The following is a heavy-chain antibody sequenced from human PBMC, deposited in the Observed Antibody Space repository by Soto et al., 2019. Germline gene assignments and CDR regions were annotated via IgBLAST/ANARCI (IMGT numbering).Heavy chain of an antibody. Sequence: ASVKVSCKASGYTFTGYYMHCVRQAPGQGLEWMGWINPNSGGTNYAQKFQGWVTMTRDTSISTAYMELSRLRSDDTAVYYCARDLVGVRGVGYYYGMDVWGQGTTVTVS. D-gene: IGHD3-10*01. J-gene: IGHJ6*02. CDR2: INPNSGGT. CDR3: ARDLVGVRGVGYYYGMDV. CDR1: GYTFTGYY. V-gene: IGHV1-2*04.